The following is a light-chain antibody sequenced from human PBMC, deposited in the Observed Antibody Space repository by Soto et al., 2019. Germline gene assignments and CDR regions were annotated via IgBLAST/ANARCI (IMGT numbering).Light chain of an antibody. CDR2: WSS. V-gene: IGKV4-1*01. CDR1: QSVLYSSNNKNY. CDR3: QQYYSRPLP. Sequence: DIVMTQSPDSLAVSLGERATINCKSSQSVLYSSNNKNYLAWYQQKPVQPPKLLIYWSSTRESGVPDRFSGSGSGTDFTLTISSMQAEDVAVYYCQQYYSRPLPVGGGTKVAIK. J-gene: IGKJ4*01.